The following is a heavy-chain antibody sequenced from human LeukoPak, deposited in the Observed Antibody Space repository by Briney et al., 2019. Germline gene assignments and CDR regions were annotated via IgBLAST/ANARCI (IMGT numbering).Heavy chain of an antibody. CDR1: GFTFSSYW. D-gene: IGHD1-26*01. Sequence: GGSLRLSCAASGFTFSSYWMHWVRQAPGKGLVWVSRINTDGSSTSYADSVKGRFTISRDNSKNTLYLQMTSVRVEDTAVYFCARPSLDDMVGAIGADYWGQGTLVAVSS. CDR2: INTDGSST. V-gene: IGHV3-74*01. CDR3: ARPSLDDMVGAIGADY. J-gene: IGHJ4*02.